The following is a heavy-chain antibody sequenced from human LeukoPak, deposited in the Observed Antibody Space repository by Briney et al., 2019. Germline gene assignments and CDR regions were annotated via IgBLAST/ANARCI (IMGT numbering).Heavy chain of an antibody. CDR3: ARAYSSSSPFDY. J-gene: IGHJ4*02. V-gene: IGHV1-46*01. D-gene: IGHD6-6*01. CDR2: INPSGGST. Sequence: ASVKVSCKASGYIFTSHYMHWVRQAPGQGLEWMGMINPSGGSTSYAQKFQGGVTMTRDTSTSTVYLELSSLRSEDTAVYYCARAYSSSSPFDYWGQGTLVTVSS. CDR1: GYIFTSHY.